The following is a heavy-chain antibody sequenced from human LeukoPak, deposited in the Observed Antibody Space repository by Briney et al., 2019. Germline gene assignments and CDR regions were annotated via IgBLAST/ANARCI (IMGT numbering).Heavy chain of an antibody. CDR3: ARDGTAAGLYFDL. V-gene: IGHV3-7*01. CDR1: GFTFSSYW. J-gene: IGHJ4*02. D-gene: IGHD6-13*01. Sequence: GGSLRLSCAVSGFTFSSYWMNWVRQAPGKGLEWVASIKQDGGEKSYVDSVKGRFTISRDNAKNSPYLQMSSLRAEDTAVYYCARDGTAAGLYFDLWGQGTLVTVSS. CDR2: IKQDGGEK.